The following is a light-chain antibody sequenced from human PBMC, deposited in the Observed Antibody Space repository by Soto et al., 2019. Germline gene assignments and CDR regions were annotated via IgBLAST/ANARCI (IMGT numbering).Light chain of an antibody. J-gene: IGKJ4*01. Sequence: EIVLTQSPGTLSLSPGERATLSCRASQSVSNNYLAWYQQKPGQAPRLLIYDASIRATGIPARFRGGGSETDFTLTISSLAPEDFAIYYCQQRGTWPRVTFGGGTKVDIK. CDR3: QQRGTWPRVT. CDR1: QSVSNNY. V-gene: IGKV3-11*01. CDR2: DAS.